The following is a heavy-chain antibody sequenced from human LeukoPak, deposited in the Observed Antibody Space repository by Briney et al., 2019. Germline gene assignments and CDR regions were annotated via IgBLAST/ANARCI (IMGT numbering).Heavy chain of an antibody. D-gene: IGHD4-17*01. CDR3: ARMTTVTSYYFDY. CDR1: GFTVSSNY. CDR2: IYSGGST. Sequence: GGSLRLSCAASGFTVSSNYMSWVRQAPGKGLEWVSVIYSGGSTYYADSVKGRFTISRDNSKNTLYLQMNSLRAEDTAVYYCARMTTVTSYYFDYWGQGTLVTVSA. V-gene: IGHV3-53*01. J-gene: IGHJ4*02.